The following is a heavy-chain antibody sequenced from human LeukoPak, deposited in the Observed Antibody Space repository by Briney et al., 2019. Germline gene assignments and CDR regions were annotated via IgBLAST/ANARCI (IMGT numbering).Heavy chain of an antibody. J-gene: IGHJ6*03. V-gene: IGHV3-21*01. CDR1: GFTFGSYS. D-gene: IGHD6-13*01. CDR3: ARAAAAPSYYYYYMDV. CDR2: ISSSSSYI. Sequence: PGGSLRLSCAASGFTFGSYSMNWVRQAPGKGLEWVSSISSSSSYIYYADSVKGRFTISRDNAKNSLYLQMNSLRAEDTAVYYCARAAAAPSYYYYYMDVWGKGTTVTVSS.